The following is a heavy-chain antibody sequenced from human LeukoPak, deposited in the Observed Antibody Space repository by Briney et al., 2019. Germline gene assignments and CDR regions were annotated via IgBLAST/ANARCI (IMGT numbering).Heavy chain of an antibody. CDR2: IYYRGNT. CDR1: GDSIRNYY. Sequence: SETLSLTCTVSGDSIRNYYWSWIRQPPGKGLEWIGYIYYRGNTNYNPSLKSRVIISMDTSKNQFSLKMSSVTAADTAVYFCARDSPPQYASSSAGFDYWGQGTLVTVSS. D-gene: IGHD6-6*01. J-gene: IGHJ4*02. V-gene: IGHV4-59*01. CDR3: ARDSPPQYASSSAGFDY.